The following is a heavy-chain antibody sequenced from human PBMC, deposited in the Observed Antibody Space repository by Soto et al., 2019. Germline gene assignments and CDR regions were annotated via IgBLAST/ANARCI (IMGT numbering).Heavy chain of an antibody. D-gene: IGHD3-16*01. CDR2: IDQDGSQK. Sequence: PGGSLILSCAASGINFRDSWMSWVRQTPEKGLEWVANIDQDGSQKNYVDSVRGRFSISRDNALNSLYLQMNSLRAEDTAIYYCARDFVGPWGQGTLVTVSS. CDR3: ARDFVGP. V-gene: IGHV3-7*05. J-gene: IGHJ5*02. CDR1: GINFRDSW.